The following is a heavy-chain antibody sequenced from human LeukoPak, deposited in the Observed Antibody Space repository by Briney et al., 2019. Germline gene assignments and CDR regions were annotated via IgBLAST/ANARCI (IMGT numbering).Heavy chain of an antibody. J-gene: IGHJ4*02. Sequence: AGGSLRLSCAASGFTFDTYAMTWVRPAPGKGLEWVSSISSGGTYIYYAESVRGRSTISRDNTKNFLYLQLSTLRVEDTAVYYCARDRPTGRSRGVVVQWGQGTLVTVSS. CDR3: ARDRPTGRSRGVVVQ. CDR1: GFTFDTYA. V-gene: IGHV3-21*01. D-gene: IGHD2-15*01. CDR2: ISSGGTYI.